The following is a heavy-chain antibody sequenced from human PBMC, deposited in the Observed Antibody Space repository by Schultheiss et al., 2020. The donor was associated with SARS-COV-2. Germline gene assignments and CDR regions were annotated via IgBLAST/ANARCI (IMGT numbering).Heavy chain of an antibody. CDR2: INHSGST. CDR3: ARGGGFNQYSL. D-gene: IGHD1-14*01. J-gene: IGHJ4*02. CDR1: GGSFSGYY. V-gene: IGHV4-34*01. Sequence: SETLSLTCAVYGGSFSGYYWSWIRQPPGKGLEWIGEINHSGSTNYNPSLKSRVTISVDTSKNQFSLKLSSVTAADTAVYYCARGGGFNQYSLWGQGTLVTVSS.